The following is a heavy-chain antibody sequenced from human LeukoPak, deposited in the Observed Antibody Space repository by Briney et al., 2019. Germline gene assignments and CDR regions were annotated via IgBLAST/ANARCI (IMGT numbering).Heavy chain of an antibody. Sequence: SETLSLTCSVSGVSISSTTLYWGWIRQPAGKGLEWIGRIHNSGSTNYNPSLKSRVTMSVDTSKNQFSLRLSSVTAADTAVYYCARGSSAWTHVWFDPWGQGTLVTVSS. V-gene: IGHV4-61*02. CDR2: IHNSGST. CDR1: GVSISSTTLY. J-gene: IGHJ5*02. CDR3: ARGSSAWTHVWFDP. D-gene: IGHD6-19*01.